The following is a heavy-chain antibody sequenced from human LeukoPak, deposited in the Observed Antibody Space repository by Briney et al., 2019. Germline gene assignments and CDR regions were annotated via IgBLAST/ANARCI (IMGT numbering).Heavy chain of an antibody. V-gene: IGHV4-59*01. CDR3: ARDPPPDYYYGSGSPVAFDI. CDR1: GGSISSYY. D-gene: IGHD3-10*01. Sequence: PSETLSLTCTVSGGSISSYYWSWIRQPPGKGLEWIGYIYYSGSTNYNPSLKSRVTISVGTSKNQFSLKLSSVTAADTAVYYCARDPPPDYYYGSGSPVAFDIWGQGTMVTVSS. CDR2: IYYSGST. J-gene: IGHJ3*02.